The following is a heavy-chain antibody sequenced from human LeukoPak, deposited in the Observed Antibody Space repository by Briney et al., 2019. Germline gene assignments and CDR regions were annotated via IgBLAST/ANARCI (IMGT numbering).Heavy chain of an antibody. CDR3: ARGEAKSYYYYMDV. V-gene: IGHV1-8*03. CDR2: MNPNSGNT. CDR1: GYTFTSYD. Sequence: ASVKVSCKASGYTFTSYDINWVRQATGQGLEWMGWMNPNSGNTGYAQKFQGRVTITRNTSISTAYMELSSLRSEDTAVYYCARGEAKSYYYYMDVWGKGTTVTVSS. J-gene: IGHJ6*03.